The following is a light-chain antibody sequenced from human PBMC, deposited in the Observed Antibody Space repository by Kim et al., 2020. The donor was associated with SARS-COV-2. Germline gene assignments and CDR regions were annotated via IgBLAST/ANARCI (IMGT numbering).Light chain of an antibody. CDR3: AARDDSLNGVV. CDR2: SND. Sequence: GQKVTITCSASSSNIVSNAVNWSRHHPQTAPTLLIYSNDQPPAGFRDRFCASASGPSTSLAISVLQSEDEADYYCAARDDSLNGVVFGGGTQLTVL. CDR1: SSNIVSNA. V-gene: IGLV1-44*01. J-gene: IGLJ2*01.